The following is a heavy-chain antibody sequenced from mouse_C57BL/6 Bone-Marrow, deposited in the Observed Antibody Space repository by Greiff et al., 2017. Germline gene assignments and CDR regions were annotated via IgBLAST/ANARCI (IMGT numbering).Heavy chain of an antibody. CDR3: TRDHVYYYGSKGAWFAY. CDR1: GFTFSSYA. J-gene: IGHJ3*01. D-gene: IGHD1-1*01. V-gene: IGHV5-9-1*02. Sequence: EVKLVESGEGLVKPGGSLKLSCAASGFTFSSYAMSWVRQTPEKRLEWVAYISSGGDYIYYADTVKGRFTISRDNARNTLYMQMSSLKSEDTAMYYCTRDHVYYYGSKGAWFAYWGQGTLVTFSA. CDR2: ISSGGDYI.